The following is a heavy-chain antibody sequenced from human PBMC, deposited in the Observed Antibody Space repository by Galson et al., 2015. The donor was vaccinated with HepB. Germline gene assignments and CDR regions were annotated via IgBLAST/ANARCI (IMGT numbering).Heavy chain of an antibody. CDR3: ARGGGGLGELTFDY. V-gene: IGHV3-33*01. D-gene: IGHD3/OR15-3a*01. J-gene: IGHJ4*02. CDR2: IWYDGSNK. Sequence: SLRLSCAASGFTFSSYGMHWVRQAPGKGLEWVAVIWYDGSNKYYADSVKGRFTISRDNSKNTLYLQMNSLRAEDTAVYYCARGGGGLGELTFDYWGQGTLVTVSS. CDR1: GFTFSSYG.